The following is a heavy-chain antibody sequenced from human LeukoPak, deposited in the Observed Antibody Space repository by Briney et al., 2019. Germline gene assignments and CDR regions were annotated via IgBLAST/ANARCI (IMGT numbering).Heavy chain of an antibody. CDR1: GGSFSGYY. CDR3: ARGSIPPEDFQH. J-gene: IGHJ1*01. Sequence: SETLSLTCAVYGGSFSGYYWSWTRQPPGKGLEWIGEINHSGSTNYNPPLKSRVTISVDTSKNQFSLKLSSVTAADTAVYYCARGSIPPEDFQHWGQGTLVTVSS. D-gene: IGHD2-2*02. CDR2: INHSGST. V-gene: IGHV4-34*01.